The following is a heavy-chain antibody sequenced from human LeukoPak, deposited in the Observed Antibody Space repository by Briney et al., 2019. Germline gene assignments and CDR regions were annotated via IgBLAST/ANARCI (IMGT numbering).Heavy chain of an antibody. Sequence: PGGSLRLSCAASGFTFSNFEMNWVRQAPGNGLDLISYISSSGNTVYYADSVKGRFTISRDNARNSLYLHMNSLRAEDTAVFYCARDRANWGTVWYFDLWGRGTLVTVSS. V-gene: IGHV3-48*03. J-gene: IGHJ2*01. CDR1: GFTFSNFE. D-gene: IGHD7-27*01. CDR2: ISSSGNTV. CDR3: ARDRANWGTVWYFDL.